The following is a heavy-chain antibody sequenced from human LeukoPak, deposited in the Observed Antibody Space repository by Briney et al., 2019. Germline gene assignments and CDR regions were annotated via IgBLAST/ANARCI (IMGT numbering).Heavy chain of an antibody. Sequence: GGSLRLSCAASGFTVSSNYMSWVRQAPGKGLEWVSVIYSGGSTYYADSVKGRFTISRDNSKNTLYLQMNSLRAEDTAVYYCARDLTAIGSRLFDYWGQGTLVTVSS. CDR2: IYSGGST. CDR1: GFTVSSNY. J-gene: IGHJ4*02. D-gene: IGHD5-18*01. V-gene: IGHV3-66*01. CDR3: ARDLTAIGSRLFDY.